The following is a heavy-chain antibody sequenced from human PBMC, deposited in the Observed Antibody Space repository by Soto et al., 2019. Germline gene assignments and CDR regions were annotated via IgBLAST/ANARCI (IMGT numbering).Heavy chain of an antibody. J-gene: IGHJ4*02. CDR2: KSYTGDT. V-gene: IGHV4-39*01. CDR3: ARHKRDSSGFYPDN. CDR1: GGSIDRSDNY. D-gene: IGHD2-21*01. Sequence: SETLSLTCTVSGGSIDRSDNYWGWIRQPPGEGLEWIGSKSYTGDTDYNSSLKSRLTISVDTSKSQFSLSLSSVTAADTAVYYCARHKRDSSGFYPDNWGQGTLVTVSS.